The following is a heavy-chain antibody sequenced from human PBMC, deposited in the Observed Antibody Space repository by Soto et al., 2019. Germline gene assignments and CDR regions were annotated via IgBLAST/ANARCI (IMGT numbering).Heavy chain of an antibody. D-gene: IGHD1-26*01. CDR1: GFTFSSYA. J-gene: IGHJ4*02. CDR3: ARVQVGASTDYFDC. V-gene: IGHV3-30*14. Sequence: GGSLRLSCAASGFTFSSYAMHWVRQAPGKGLEWVAVISYDGSNKYYADSVKGRFTISRDNSKNTLFLQMNGLRADDTAVYYCARVQVGASTDYFDCWGQGTLVTVSS. CDR2: ISYDGSNK.